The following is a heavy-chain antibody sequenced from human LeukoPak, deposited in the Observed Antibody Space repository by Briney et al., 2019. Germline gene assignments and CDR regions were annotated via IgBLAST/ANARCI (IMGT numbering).Heavy chain of an antibody. J-gene: IGHJ4*02. Sequence: GGSLRLSCAASGFTVSSNYMSWVRQAPGKGLEWVSVIYSGGSTYYADSVKGRFTISRDNSKNTLYLQMNSLRAEDTAVYYCARLVGVGARVYFDYWGQGTLVTVSS. CDR3: ARLVGVGARVYFDY. CDR1: GFTVSSNY. D-gene: IGHD1-26*01. V-gene: IGHV3-53*05. CDR2: IYSGGST.